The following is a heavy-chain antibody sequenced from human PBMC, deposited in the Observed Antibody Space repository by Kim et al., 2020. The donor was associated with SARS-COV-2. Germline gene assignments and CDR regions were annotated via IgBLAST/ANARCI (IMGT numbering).Heavy chain of an antibody. CDR2: IYYSGST. CDR3: ARIKLDSSGYWYFDL. V-gene: IGHV4-59*13. CDR1: GGSISSYY. J-gene: IGHJ2*01. Sequence: SETLSLTCTVSGGSISSYYWSWIWQPPGKGLEWIGYIYYSGSTNYNPSLKSRVTISVDTSKNQFSLKLSSVTAADTAVYYCARIKLDSSGYWYFDLWGRGTLVTVSS. D-gene: IGHD3-22*01.